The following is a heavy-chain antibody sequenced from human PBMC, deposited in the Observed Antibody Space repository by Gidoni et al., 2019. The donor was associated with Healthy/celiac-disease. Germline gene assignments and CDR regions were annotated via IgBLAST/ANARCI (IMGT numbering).Heavy chain of an antibody. Sequence: QVKLVQSGAEVKKPGASVKDSCKGSGYTLTEVCMQWVPQAPGQGLEWMGGFDPEDGETSYAQKFQGRVTMTEDTSTDTAYMELSSLRSDDPAVYYCATHGWSGLGSSYPAAIDYWGQGPLVTVSS. CDR1: GYTLTEVC. CDR3: ATHGWSGLGSSYPAAIDY. CDR2: FDPEDGET. D-gene: IGHD6-13*01. J-gene: IGHJ4*02. V-gene: IGHV1-24*01.